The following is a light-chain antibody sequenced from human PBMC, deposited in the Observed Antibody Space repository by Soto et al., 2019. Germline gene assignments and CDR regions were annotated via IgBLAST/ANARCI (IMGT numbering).Light chain of an antibody. J-gene: IGKJ1*01. CDR2: AAS. CDR1: QSISSY. Sequence: DIQMTQSPSSRSGSVGDRVTITCRASQSISSYLNWYQQKPGKAPKLLIYAASSLQSGVPSRFSGSGSGTDFTLTISSLQPEDFAIYYCQQSYSTPQTFGQRTKVDIK. CDR3: QQSYSTPQT. V-gene: IGKV1-39*01.